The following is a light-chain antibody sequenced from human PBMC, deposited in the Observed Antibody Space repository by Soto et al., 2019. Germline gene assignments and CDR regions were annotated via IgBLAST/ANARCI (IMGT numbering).Light chain of an antibody. V-gene: IGKV2-30*02. CDR1: QSLVHGNGTTH. CDR2: KVS. CDR3: MQGTHWPYT. Sequence: DVVMTQSPLSLPVTLGQPASISGRPTQSLVHGNGTTHLNCFQQRPGQSPRRLISKVSNRDSGVPDRFSGSASGTDVTLKISRVEAEEVGVYYCMQGTHWPYTFGQGTKLEIK. J-gene: IGKJ2*01.